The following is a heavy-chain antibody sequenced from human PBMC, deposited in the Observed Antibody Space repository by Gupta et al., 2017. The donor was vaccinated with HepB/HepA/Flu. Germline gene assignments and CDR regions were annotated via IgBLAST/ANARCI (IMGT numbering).Heavy chain of an antibody. CDR2: IYSGGST. CDR3: ARVQVDSYGFPFDY. D-gene: IGHD5-18*01. J-gene: IGHJ4*02. CDR1: GFVVSSNY. Sequence: EVQLVESGGGWVQPGGSLRRSCAASGFVVSSNYMRWVRQAPGKGLEWVSVIYSGGSTYYADSVKGRFTISRHNSKNTLYLQMNSLRAEDTTVYYCARVQVDSYGFPFDYWGQGTLVTVSS. V-gene: IGHV3-53*04.